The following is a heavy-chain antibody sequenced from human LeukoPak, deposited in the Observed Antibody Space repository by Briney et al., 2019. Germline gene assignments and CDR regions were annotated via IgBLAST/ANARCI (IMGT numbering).Heavy chain of an antibody. J-gene: IGHJ4*02. CDR2: IWYDGSNK. CDR3: AKGSSSWDYFDY. Sequence: GGSLRLSCAASGFTFSSYGMHWVRQAPGKGLEWVAVIWYDGSNKYYADSVKGRFTISRDNSKNTLYLQMNSLRAEDTAVYYCAKGSSSWDYFDYWGQGTLVTVSS. V-gene: IGHV3-33*06. D-gene: IGHD6-13*01. CDR1: GFTFSSYG.